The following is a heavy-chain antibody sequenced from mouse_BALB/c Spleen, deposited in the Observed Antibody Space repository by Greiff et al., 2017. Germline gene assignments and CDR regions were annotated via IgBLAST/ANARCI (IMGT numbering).Heavy chain of an antibody. D-gene: IGHD1-2*01. CDR3: ARSVITTAFFDY. V-gene: IGHV1-7*01. CDR2: INPSTGYT. Sequence: QVHVKQSGAELAKPGASVKMSCKASGYTFTSYWMHWVKQRPGQGLEWIGYINPSTGYTEYNQKFKDKATLTADKSSSTAYMQLSSLTSEDSAVYYCARSVITTAFFDYWGQGTTLTVSS. CDR1: GYTFTSYW. J-gene: IGHJ2*01.